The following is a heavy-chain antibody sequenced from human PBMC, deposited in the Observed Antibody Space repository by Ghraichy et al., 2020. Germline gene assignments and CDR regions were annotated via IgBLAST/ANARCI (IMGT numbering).Heavy chain of an antibody. CDR3: AKGQDDSEQWVRYPFGV. V-gene: IGHV3-23*01. CDR1: GFTFREYA. J-gene: IGHJ3*01. CDR2: VSGNGDRI. Sequence: GGSLRLSCVASGFTFREYAMSWVRQAPGKGLEWVSVVSGNGDRIFYGDSVKGRFTISRDNSKNTLYLQMSSLRAEDTAVYYCAKGQDDSEQWVRYPFGVWGQGAMVIVSS. D-gene: IGHD3-22*01.